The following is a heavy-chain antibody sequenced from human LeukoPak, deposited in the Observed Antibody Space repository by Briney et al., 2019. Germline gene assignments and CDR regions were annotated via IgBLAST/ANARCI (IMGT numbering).Heavy chain of an antibody. J-gene: IGHJ4*02. D-gene: IGHD1-26*01. V-gene: IGHV3-30*02. CDR2: IRYDGSNK. CDR1: GFTFSSYA. Sequence: GGSLRLSCAASGFTFSSYAMSWVRQAPGKGLEWVAFIRYDGSNKYYADSVKGRFTISRDNSKNTLYLQMNSLRAEDTAVYYCAKDGDGSYAHYWGQGTLVTVSS. CDR3: AKDGDGSYAHY.